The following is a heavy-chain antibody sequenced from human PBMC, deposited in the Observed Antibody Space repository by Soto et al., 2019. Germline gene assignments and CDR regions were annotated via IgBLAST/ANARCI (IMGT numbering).Heavy chain of an antibody. CDR2: IYHSGST. D-gene: IGHD5-18*01. CDR1: GGSISSGGYS. CDR3: ARGRYSYGLNFDY. V-gene: IGHV4-30-2*01. J-gene: IGHJ4*02. Sequence: SETLSLTCAVSGGSISSGGYSWSWIRQPPGKGREWIGYIYHSGSTYYNPSLKSRVTISVDRSKNQFSLKLSSVTAADTAVYYCARGRYSYGLNFDYWGQGTLVTVSS.